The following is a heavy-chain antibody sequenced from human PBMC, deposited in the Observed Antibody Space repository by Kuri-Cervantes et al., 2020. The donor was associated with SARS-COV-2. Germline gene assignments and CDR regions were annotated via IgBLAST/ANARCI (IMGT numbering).Heavy chain of an antibody. D-gene: IGHD5-24*01. V-gene: IGHV3-30-3*01. CDR1: GFTFSNYA. J-gene: IGHJ3*02. CDR3: AREEITRDAFDI. Sequence: GESLKISCAAPGFTFSNYAMHWVRQAPGKGLEWVAVISYDGSNKYYADSVKGRFTISRDNSKNTLYLQMNSLRAEDTAVYYCAREEITRDAFDIWGQGTMVTVSS. CDR2: ISYDGSNK.